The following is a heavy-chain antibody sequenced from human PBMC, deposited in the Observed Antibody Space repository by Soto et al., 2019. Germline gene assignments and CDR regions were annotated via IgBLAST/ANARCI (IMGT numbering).Heavy chain of an antibody. V-gene: IGHV1-18*01. CDR2: ISGYNGNT. D-gene: IGHD2-2*01. J-gene: IGHJ6*02. CDR1: GYTFTNYG. Sequence: QVQLVKSGAEVKKPGASVKVSCKASGYTFTNYGISWVRQAPGQGLEWMGWISGYNGNTNYAQKVQGRVTMTTDISTSTAYMELRSLRSDDTAVYYCARDGYCISTTCYVGGGFGMDVWGQGTTVTVSS. CDR3: ARDGYCISTTCYVGGGFGMDV.